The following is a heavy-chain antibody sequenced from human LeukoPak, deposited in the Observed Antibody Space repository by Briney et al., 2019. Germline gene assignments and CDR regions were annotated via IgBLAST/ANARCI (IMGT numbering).Heavy chain of an antibody. CDR1: GGPISSSSYY. CDR3: ASRSYTSGWSH. D-gene: IGHD6-19*01. V-gene: IGHV4-39*01. Sequence: SETLSLTCTVSGGPISSSSYYWGWVRQPPGKGLEWIGSISYSGSTYYNPSLKSRVTISVDTSKNQFSLKLTSVTAADTAVYYCASRSYTSGWSHWGQGTLVTVSS. J-gene: IGHJ4*02. CDR2: ISYSGST.